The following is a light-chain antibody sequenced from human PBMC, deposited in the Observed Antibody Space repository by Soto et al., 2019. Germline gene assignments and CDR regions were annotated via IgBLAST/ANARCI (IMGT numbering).Light chain of an antibody. Sequence: QSVLTQPASVSGSPGQSITISCTGTSSDVGGYNYVSWYQQHPGKAPKFMIYDVSNRPSGVSNRFSGSKSGNTASLTISGFQAEDEADYYCSSYTSSSTLGHVVFGGGTKVTVL. CDR3: SSYTSSSTLGHVV. V-gene: IGLV2-14*01. J-gene: IGLJ2*01. CDR2: DVS. CDR1: SSDVGGYNY.